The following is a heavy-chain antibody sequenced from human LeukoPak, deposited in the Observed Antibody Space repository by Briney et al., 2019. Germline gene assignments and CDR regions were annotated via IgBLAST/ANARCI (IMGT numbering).Heavy chain of an antibody. D-gene: IGHD6-19*01. CDR1: GFTVSSNY. Sequence: GGSLRLSCATSGFTVSSNYMSWVRQAPGKGLGWVSVIYDSGTTYYADSVKGRFLIFRDTSKNTVDLQMNSLRVEDTAVYYCAGRRSSGWYAYWGQGTLITVSS. CDR2: IYDSGTT. J-gene: IGHJ4*02. V-gene: IGHV3-53*01. CDR3: AGRRSSGWYAY.